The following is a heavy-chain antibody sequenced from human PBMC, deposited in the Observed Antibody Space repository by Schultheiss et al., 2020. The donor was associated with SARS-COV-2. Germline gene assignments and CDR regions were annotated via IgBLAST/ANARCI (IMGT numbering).Heavy chain of an antibody. Sequence: GGSLRLSCAASGFTFSSYGMHWVRQAPGKGLEWVSLIHTSGRTFNADSVQGRFTISRDNSKNTLYLQMNSLRAEDTAVYYCAKDGRGYSYGTCLDYWGQGTLVTVSS. CDR1: GFTFSSYG. CDR2: IHTSGRT. D-gene: IGHD5-18*01. J-gene: IGHJ4*02. V-gene: IGHV3-NL1*01. CDR3: AKDGRGYSYGTCLDY.